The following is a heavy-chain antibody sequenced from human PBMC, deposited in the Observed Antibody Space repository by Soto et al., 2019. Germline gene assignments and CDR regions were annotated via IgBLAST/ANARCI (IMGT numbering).Heavy chain of an antibody. CDR3: AKRSSGIAAAGTWWFDP. V-gene: IGHV3-23*01. D-gene: IGHD6-13*01. CDR1: GFTFSSYA. Sequence: GGSLRLSCAASGFTFSSYAMSWVRQAPGKGLEWVSAISGSGGSTYYADSVKGRFTISRDNSKNTLYLQMNSLRAEDTAVYYCAKRSSGIAAAGTWWFDPWGQGTLVTVSS. CDR2: ISGSGGST. J-gene: IGHJ5*02.